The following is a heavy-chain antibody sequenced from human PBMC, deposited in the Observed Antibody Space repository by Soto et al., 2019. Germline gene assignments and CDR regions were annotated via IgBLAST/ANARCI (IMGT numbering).Heavy chain of an antibody. J-gene: IGHJ4*02. V-gene: IGHV3-30*18. CDR2: ISYDGSNK. CDR3: AKEARSSGWYFGG. CDR1: GFTFSSYG. Sequence: QVQLVESGGGVVQPGRSPRLSCAASGFTFSSYGMHGVRQAPGKGLEWVAVISYDGSNKYYADSVKGRFTISRDNSKNTLYLQMNSLRAEDTAVYYCAKEARSSGWYFGGWGQGTLVTVSS. D-gene: IGHD6-19*01.